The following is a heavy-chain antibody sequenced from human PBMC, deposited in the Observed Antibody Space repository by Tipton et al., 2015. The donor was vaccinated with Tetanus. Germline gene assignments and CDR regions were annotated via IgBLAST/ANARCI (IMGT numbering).Heavy chain of an antibody. CDR2: INSDGSST. CDR3: VRECYYGSGNPSFYFDY. V-gene: IGHV3-74*01. J-gene: IGHJ4*02. D-gene: IGHD3-10*01. CDR1: GFTFSSSC. Sequence: SLRLSCAASGFTFSSSCMHWVRQGPGKGLVWVSRINSDGSSTTYADSVKGRFTISRDNAKSTVYLQMNSLRAEDTAVYSCVRECYYGSGNPSFYFDYWGQGTLVTVSS.